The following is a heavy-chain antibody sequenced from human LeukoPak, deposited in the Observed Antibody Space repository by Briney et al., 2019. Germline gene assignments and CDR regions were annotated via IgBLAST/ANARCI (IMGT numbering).Heavy chain of an antibody. CDR3: AKLYISFFSQFDY. V-gene: IGHV3-23*01. CDR2: ISGSGGST. D-gene: IGHD3-9*01. CDR1: GFTFSSYA. Sequence: GGSLRLSCAASGFTFSSYAMSWVRQAPGKGLEWVSAISGSGGSTYYADSVKGRFTNSRDNSKNTLYLQMNSLRAEDTAIYYCAKLYISFFSQFDYWGQGTLVTVSS. J-gene: IGHJ4*02.